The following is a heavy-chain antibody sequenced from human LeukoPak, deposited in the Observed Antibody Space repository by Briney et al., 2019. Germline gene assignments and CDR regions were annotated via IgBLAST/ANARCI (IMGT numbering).Heavy chain of an antibody. J-gene: IGHJ3*02. V-gene: IGHV3-23*01. CDR1: GFTFSSYA. CDR3: AKDQRPYYYDSSGYSYAFDI. Sequence: GGSLRLSCAASGFTFSSYAMSWVRQAPGKGLEWVSAISASGGSTNYADSVKGRFTISRDNSKNTLYLQMNSLRAEDTAVYYCAKDQRPYYYDSSGYSYAFDIWGQGTMVTVSS. CDR2: ISASGGST. D-gene: IGHD3-22*01.